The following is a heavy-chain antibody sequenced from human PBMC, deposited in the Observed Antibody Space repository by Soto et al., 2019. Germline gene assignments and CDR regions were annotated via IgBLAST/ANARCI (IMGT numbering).Heavy chain of an antibody. J-gene: IGHJ3*02. V-gene: IGHV3-30-3*01. CDR2: ISYDGSNK. CDR1: GFTFSYYA. D-gene: IGHD4-17*01. CDR3: ERGTLDYRDYGVRGDPLDI. Sequence: QVQLVESGGGVVQPGRSLRLSCAASGFTFSYYAMHWVRQAPGKGLEWVAVISYDGSNKYYADSVKDRFTVSRDNSKNTLYLQMNSLRVEDTAVYYCERGTLDYRDYGVRGDPLDIWGQGTMVTVSS.